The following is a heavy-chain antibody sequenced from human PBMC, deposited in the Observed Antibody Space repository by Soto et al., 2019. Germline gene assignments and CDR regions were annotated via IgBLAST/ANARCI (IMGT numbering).Heavy chain of an antibody. CDR2: ITGSGRDT. D-gene: IGHD3-22*01. J-gene: IGHJ4*02. Sequence: PGGSLRLSCAASGFTFRNNVLSWVRQAPGKGLDWVSGITGSGRDTYYADSVKGRFTVSRDNSKDTLYLQMNTLRAEDTAVYYCAKWADYYDSSGYYRWGQGTLVTVSS. CDR1: GFTFRNNV. V-gene: IGHV3-23*01. CDR3: AKWADYYDSSGYYR.